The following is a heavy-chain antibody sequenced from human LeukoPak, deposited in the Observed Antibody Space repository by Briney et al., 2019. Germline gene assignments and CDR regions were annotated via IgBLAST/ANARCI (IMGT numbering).Heavy chain of an antibody. CDR3: AKASRRIGVPAADDAFDI. Sequence: SLRLSCAASGFIFDDYTMHWVRQAPGKGLEWVSGISWNSGDIGYAASVKGRFTISRDNGKNSLYLQMSSLRADDMALYYCAKASRRIGVPAADDAFDIWGQGTMVTVSS. J-gene: IGHJ3*02. V-gene: IGHV3-9*03. CDR2: ISWNSGDI. D-gene: IGHD2-2*01. CDR1: GFIFDDYT.